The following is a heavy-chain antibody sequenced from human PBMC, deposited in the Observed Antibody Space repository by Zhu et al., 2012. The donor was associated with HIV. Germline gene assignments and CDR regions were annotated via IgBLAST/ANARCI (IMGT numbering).Heavy chain of an antibody. CDR2: INHSGST. Sequence: QVQLHQWGAGLLKPSETLSLTCAVYGESFSVYYWSWIRHPPGKGLEWIGEINHSGSTNYNPSVKSRVNISIDTSKKQFSLKVTSVTAADTAVYYCARRGDVAAVGSDHQRGLSVWGQGTTVIVSS. J-gene: IGHJ6*02. CDR3: ARRGDVAAVGSDHQRGLSV. V-gene: IGHV4-34*01. D-gene: IGHD6-13*01. CDR1: GESFSVYY.